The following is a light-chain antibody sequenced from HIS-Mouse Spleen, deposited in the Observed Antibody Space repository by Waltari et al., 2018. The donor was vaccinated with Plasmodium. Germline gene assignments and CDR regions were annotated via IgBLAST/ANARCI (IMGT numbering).Light chain of an antibody. J-gene: IGLJ1*01. V-gene: IGLV2-23*01. Sequence: QSALTQPASVSGSPGQSITTSFTGTSSHVGSYNLVSWYQQHPGKAPKLMIYEGSKRPSGVSNRFSGSKSGNTASLTISGLQAEDEADYYCCSYAGSSTYVFGTGTKVTVL. CDR1: SSHVGSYNL. CDR2: EGS. CDR3: CSYAGSSTYV.